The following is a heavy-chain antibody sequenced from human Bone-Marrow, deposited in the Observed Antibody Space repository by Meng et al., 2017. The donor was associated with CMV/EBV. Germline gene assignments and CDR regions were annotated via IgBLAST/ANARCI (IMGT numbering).Heavy chain of an antibody. J-gene: IGHJ4*02. V-gene: IGHV1-18*01. Sequence: KVSCKASGYSFSNYGITWVRQAPGQGLEWMGWIGSYNGNTTYAQKFQDRVTMTTDASTSTAYMELRSLRSDDTALYYCARDAGWGSDYWGQGILVTVSS. CDR3: ARDAGWGSDY. CDR2: IGSYNGNT. D-gene: IGHD3-16*01. CDR1: GYSFSNYG.